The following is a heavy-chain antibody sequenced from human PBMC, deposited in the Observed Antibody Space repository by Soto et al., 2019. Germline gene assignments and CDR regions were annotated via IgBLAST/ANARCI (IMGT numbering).Heavy chain of an antibody. J-gene: IGHJ3*02. D-gene: IGHD4-17*01. CDR1: GGTFSSYT. CDR3: AAPTADSKGDAFDI. CDR2: IIPILGIA. V-gene: IGHV1-69*02. Sequence: QVQLVQSGAEVKKPGSSVKVSCKASGGTFSSYTISWVRQAPGQGLEWMGRIIPILGIANYAQKFQGRVTITADKSTSTAYMELSSLRSEDTAVYYCAAPTADSKGDAFDIWGQGTMVTVSS.